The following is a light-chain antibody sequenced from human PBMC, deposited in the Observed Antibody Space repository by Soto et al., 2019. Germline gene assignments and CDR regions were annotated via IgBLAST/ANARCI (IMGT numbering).Light chain of an antibody. J-gene: IGKJ1*01. V-gene: IGKV3-20*01. CDR1: QSVASSY. CDR2: GAS. CDR3: QQYRSSPRS. Sequence: DIVLTQSPGTLSLFPGERATFSCRASQSVASSYLAWYQQKFGQAPRLLIYGASNRAAGITDRFSGSGSGTDFTLTISRLEPEDSAVYFCQQYRSSPRSFGQGTKVEI.